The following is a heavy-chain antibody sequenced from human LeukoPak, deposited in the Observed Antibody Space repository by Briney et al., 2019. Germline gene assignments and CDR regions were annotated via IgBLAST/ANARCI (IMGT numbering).Heavy chain of an antibody. V-gene: IGHV3-30-3*01. J-gene: IGHJ4*02. Sequence: PGGSLRLSCAASGFTFSSYTTHWVRQAPGKGLEWVAVISYDGSNKYYADSVKGRFTISRDNAKNSLYLQMNSLRAEDTAVYFCARRGDGYELDYWGQGTLVTVSS. CDR1: GFTFSSYT. D-gene: IGHD5-24*01. CDR3: ARRGDGYELDY. CDR2: ISYDGSNK.